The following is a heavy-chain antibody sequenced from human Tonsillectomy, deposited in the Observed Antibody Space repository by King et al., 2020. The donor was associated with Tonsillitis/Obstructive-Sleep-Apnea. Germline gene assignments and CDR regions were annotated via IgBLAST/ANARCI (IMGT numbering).Heavy chain of an antibody. Sequence: EVQLVESGGGLVQPGGSLRLSCAASGFTFTQHWMTWVRQAPGKGLEWVATKKQDGSEIYYADSVKGRFTISRDNAKNSLFLQMTSLRAADTAVYYCARKGFSGYESFDYWGQGTLVAVSS. CDR2: KKQDGSEI. D-gene: IGHD5-12*01. CDR3: ARKGFSGYESFDY. J-gene: IGHJ4*02. V-gene: IGHV3-7*04. CDR1: GFTFTQHW.